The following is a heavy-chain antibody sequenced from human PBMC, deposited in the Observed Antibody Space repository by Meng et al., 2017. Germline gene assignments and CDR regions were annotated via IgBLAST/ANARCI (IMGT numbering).Heavy chain of an antibody. CDR2: IYPGDSDT. CDR3: ARQWHLESNWFDP. Sequence: GESLKISCKGSGYSFTSYWIGWVRQMPGKGLEWMGIIYPGDSDTRYSPSFRGQVTISADKSISTAYLQWSSLKASDTAMYYCARQWHLESNWFDPWGQGTLVTVSS. V-gene: IGHV5-51*01. D-gene: IGHD1-1*01. CDR1: GYSFTSYW. J-gene: IGHJ5*02.